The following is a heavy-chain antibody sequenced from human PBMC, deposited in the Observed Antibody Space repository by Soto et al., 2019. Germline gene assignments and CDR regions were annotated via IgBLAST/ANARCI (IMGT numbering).Heavy chain of an antibody. CDR2: ISAYNGNT. CDR3: AREHCSSTSCYFDY. Sequence: ASVKVSCKASGYTFTSYGISWVRQAPGQGLEWMGWISAYNGNTNYAQKLQGRVTMTTDTSTSTAYMELRSLRSDDTAVYYCAREHCSSTSCYFDYWGQGTLVTVSS. D-gene: IGHD2-2*01. V-gene: IGHV1-18*01. CDR1: GYTFTSYG. J-gene: IGHJ4*02.